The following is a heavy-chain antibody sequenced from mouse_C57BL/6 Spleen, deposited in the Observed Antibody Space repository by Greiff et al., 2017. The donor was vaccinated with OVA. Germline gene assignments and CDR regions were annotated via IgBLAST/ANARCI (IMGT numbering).Heavy chain of an antibody. Sequence: QVQLKESGAELVRPGASVTLSCKASGYTFTDYEMHWVKQTPVHGLEWIGAIDPETGGTAYNQKFKGKAILTADKSSSTAYMELRSLTSEDSAVYYCTRRTTVVPHWYFDVWGTGTTVTVSS. D-gene: IGHD1-1*01. V-gene: IGHV1-15*01. CDR3: TRRTTVVPHWYFDV. J-gene: IGHJ1*03. CDR2: IDPETGGT. CDR1: GYTFTDYE.